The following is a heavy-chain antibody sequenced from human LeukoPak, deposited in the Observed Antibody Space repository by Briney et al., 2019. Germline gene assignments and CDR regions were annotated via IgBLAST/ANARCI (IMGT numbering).Heavy chain of an antibody. Sequence: PGGSLRLSCAASGFTFRNYAMHWVRQAPGKGLEWVAVISFDATKEYFAQSVKGRFTISRDNSKSTLFLQMDSLRVEDTALYFCARFKVGSNTTQKNAFDIWGRGTVVTVSS. D-gene: IGHD1-26*01. V-gene: IGHV3-30*01. CDR1: GFTFRNYA. CDR2: ISFDATKE. J-gene: IGHJ3*02. CDR3: ARFKVGSNTTQKNAFDI.